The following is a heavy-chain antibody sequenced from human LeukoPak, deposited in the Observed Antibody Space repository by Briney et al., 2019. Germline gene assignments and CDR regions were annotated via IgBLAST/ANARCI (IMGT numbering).Heavy chain of an antibody. CDR1: GFTFSNYA. D-gene: IGHD2-2*01. V-gene: IGHV3-64*01. CDR2: ISSNGCST. CDR3: ARYRCSSTSCFVDY. J-gene: IGHJ4*02. Sequence: GGSLRLSCAASGFTFSNYAMSWVRQAPGKGLEYVSAISSNGCSTYYANSVKGRFTISRDNSKNTLYLQMGSLRAEDMAVYYCARYRCSSTSCFVDYWGQGTLVTVSS.